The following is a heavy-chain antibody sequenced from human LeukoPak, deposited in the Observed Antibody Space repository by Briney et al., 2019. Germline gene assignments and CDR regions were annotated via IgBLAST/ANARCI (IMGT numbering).Heavy chain of an antibody. V-gene: IGHV1-3*01. CDR2: INAGNGNT. D-gene: IGHD1-26*01. CDR3: ARWDFGFSDAFDI. Sequence: GASVTVSCKASGYTFTSYAMHWVRQAPGQRLEWMGWINAGNGNTKYSQKLQGRVTITRDTSASTAYMELSSLRSEDTAVYYCARWDFGFSDAFDIWGQGTMVTVSS. CDR1: GYTFTSYA. J-gene: IGHJ3*02.